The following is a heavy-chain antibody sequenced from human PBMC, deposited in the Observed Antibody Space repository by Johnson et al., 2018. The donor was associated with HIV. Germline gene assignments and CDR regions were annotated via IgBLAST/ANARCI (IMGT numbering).Heavy chain of an antibody. CDR3: ARGHNGAFDV. J-gene: IGHJ3*01. D-gene: IGHD2-8*01. CDR1: GFTFGAYW. V-gene: IGHV3-7*03. CDR2: LKGDGSEK. Sequence: VQLVESGGGLVQPGGSLRLSCAASGFTFGAYWMSWVRQAPGNGLEWVANLKGDGSEKFYVDSVKGRFTVSRDNAKNSLFLQMDSLRVEDTAVYYCARGHNGAFDVWGQGTVVTVSS.